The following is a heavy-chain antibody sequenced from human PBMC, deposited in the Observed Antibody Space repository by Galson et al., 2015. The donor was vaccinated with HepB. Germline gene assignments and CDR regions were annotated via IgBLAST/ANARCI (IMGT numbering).Heavy chain of an antibody. V-gene: IGHV3-48*03. CDR2: ISSSGSTI. J-gene: IGHJ5*02. CDR3: ASWGGSNLGFDP. Sequence: SLRLSCAASGFTFSSYEMNWVRQAPGKGLEWVSYISSSGSTIYYADSVKGRFTISRDNAKNSLYLQMNSLRAEDTAVYYCASWGGSNLGFDPWGQGTLVTVSS. D-gene: IGHD3-16*01. CDR1: GFTFSSYE.